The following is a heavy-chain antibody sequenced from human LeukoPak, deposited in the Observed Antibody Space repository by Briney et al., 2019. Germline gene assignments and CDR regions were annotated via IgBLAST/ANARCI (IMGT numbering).Heavy chain of an antibody. CDR2: ISGSGTGGRT. CDR1: GFTFITYA. D-gene: IGHD6-13*01. V-gene: IGHV3-23*01. Sequence: GGSLRLSCAASGFTFITYAMSWVRQAPGKGLEWVSGISGSGTGGRTYYADSVKGRFTISRDNSKNTLYLQMNSLRAEDTAVYYFARFIAAPYYFDYWGRGTLVTVSS. J-gene: IGHJ4*02. CDR3: ARFIAAPYYFDY.